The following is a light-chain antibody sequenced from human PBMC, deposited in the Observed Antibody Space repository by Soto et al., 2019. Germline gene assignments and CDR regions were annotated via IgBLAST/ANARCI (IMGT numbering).Light chain of an antibody. Sequence: ELVITQAPATLSVSPGERVTLSCRASQTVSSYLAWYQQKAGQAPRPLIYDASNRAPGIPARFSGSGSGTDFTLTISSLEPEDFAVYYCQQRSSWPLTFGGGTKVDIK. CDR3: QQRSSWPLT. V-gene: IGKV3-11*01. CDR2: DAS. J-gene: IGKJ4*01. CDR1: QTVSSY.